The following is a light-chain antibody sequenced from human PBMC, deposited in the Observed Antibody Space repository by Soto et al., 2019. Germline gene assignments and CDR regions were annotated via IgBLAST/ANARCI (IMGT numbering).Light chain of an antibody. CDR3: SSFTSSSTWV. Sequence: QSVLTQPASVSGSPGQSITISCTGTSSDVGAYNYVSWYQQRPGKVPKLMIYEVSNRPSGVSNRFSGSKSGNTASLTISGLQTEDEADYYCSSFTSSSTWVFGGGTKLTVL. J-gene: IGLJ3*02. V-gene: IGLV2-14*01. CDR1: SSDVGAYNY. CDR2: EVS.